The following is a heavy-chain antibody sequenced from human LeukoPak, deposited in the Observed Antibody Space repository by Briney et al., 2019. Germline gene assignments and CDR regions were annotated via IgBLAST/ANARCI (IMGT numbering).Heavy chain of an antibody. CDR1: GFTFSSYA. CDR3: AKVTPYYGDYG. Sequence: GGSLRLSCAASGFTFSSYAMSWVRQAPGKGLEWVSAISGSGGSTYYADSVKGRFTISRDNSKNTLYLQMNRLRAEYTAVYYCAKVTPYYGDYGWGQGTLVTVSS. J-gene: IGHJ4*02. D-gene: IGHD4-17*01. CDR2: ISGSGGST. V-gene: IGHV3-23*01.